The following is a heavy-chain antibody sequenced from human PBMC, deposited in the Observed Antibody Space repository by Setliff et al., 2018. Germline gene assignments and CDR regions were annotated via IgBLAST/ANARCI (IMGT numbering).Heavy chain of an antibody. V-gene: IGHV4-59*12. CDR3: ARGRNIAARLLDS. J-gene: IGHJ4*02. Sequence: SETLSLTCTVSGGSISTYYWSWIRQPPGKGLEWIGYIYYSGSTNYNPSLKSRVTISIDTSKDQFSLKLISMSAADTAVYFCARGRNIAARLLDSWGQGALVTVSS. CDR1: GGSISTYY. D-gene: IGHD6-6*01. CDR2: IYYSGST.